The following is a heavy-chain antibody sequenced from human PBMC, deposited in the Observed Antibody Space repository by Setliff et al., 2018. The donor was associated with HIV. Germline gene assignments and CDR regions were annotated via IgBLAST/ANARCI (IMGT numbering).Heavy chain of an antibody. J-gene: IGHJ3*02. Sequence: GESLKISCAASGFTFSAHGMHWVRQAPGKGLEWVAFINYDESYEYYADSVKGRVTISRDNSKNTVDLQMNSPRAEDTAVYYCAKDGDYSNWDYDAFDIWGQGTMVTVS. CDR2: INYDESYE. CDR1: GFTFSAHG. D-gene: IGHD1-7*01. CDR3: AKDGDYSNWDYDAFDI. V-gene: IGHV3-30*02.